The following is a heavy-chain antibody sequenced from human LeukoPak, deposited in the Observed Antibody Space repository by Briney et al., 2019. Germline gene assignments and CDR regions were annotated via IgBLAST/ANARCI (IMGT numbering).Heavy chain of an antibody. CDR3: AKDNRLHSSSFDY. V-gene: IGHV3-48*04. CDR1: GFTFSSYS. J-gene: IGHJ4*02. D-gene: IGHD6-13*01. CDR2: ISSSTSTI. Sequence: PGGSLRLSCAASGFTFSSYSMNWVRQAPGKGLEWVSYISSSTSTIYYADSVKGRFTISRDNAKNSLYLQMNSLRAEDMALYYCAKDNRLHSSSFDYWGQGTLVTVSS.